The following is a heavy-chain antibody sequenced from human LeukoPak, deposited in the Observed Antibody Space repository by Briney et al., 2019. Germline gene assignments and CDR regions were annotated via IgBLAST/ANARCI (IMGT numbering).Heavy chain of an antibody. CDR3: VRVATTPDY. Sequence: GGSLRLSCAASGFTLSDYYMSWIRQAPGKGLEWVAYTGGLRNTTYYADSVKGRFTIFRDIAKNSLFLQMDSLRAEDTALYYCVRVATTPDYWGQGTLVTVSS. J-gene: IGHJ4*02. CDR1: GFTLSDYY. CDR2: TGGLRNTT. D-gene: IGHD5-12*01. V-gene: IGHV3-11*01.